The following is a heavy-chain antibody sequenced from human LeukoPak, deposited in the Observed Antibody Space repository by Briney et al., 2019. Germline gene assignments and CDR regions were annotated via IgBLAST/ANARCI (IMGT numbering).Heavy chain of an antibody. J-gene: IGHJ4*02. CDR2: IYYSGSS. CDR1: GGSISSHY. D-gene: IGHD3-9*01. Sequence: SETLSLTCTVSGGSISSHYWSWIRQPPGKGLEWIGYIYYSGSSKYNPSLKSRVTISVDTSKNQFSLKLSSVTAADTAVYYCAIDYDILTGPRFDYWGQGTLVTVSS. V-gene: IGHV4-59*11. CDR3: AIDYDILTGPRFDY.